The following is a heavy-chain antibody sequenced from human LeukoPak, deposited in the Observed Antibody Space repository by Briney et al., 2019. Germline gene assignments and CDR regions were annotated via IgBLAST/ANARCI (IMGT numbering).Heavy chain of an antibody. D-gene: IGHD3-3*01. J-gene: IGHJ3*02. CDR1: GFTFSSYS. Sequence: PGRSLRLSCAASGFTFSSYSMNWVRQAPGKGLEWVSAISGSGGSTYYADSVKGRFTISRDNSKNTLYLQMNSLRAEDTAVYYCAKDPHGGHAFDIWGQGTMVTVSS. CDR3: AKDPHGGHAFDI. CDR2: ISGSGGST. V-gene: IGHV3-23*01.